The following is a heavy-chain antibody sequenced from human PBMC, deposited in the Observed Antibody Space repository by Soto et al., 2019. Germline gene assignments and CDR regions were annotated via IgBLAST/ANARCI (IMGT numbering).Heavy chain of an antibody. CDR2: IDPSDSYT. V-gene: IGHV5-10-1*01. CDR3: ARNYGSGSPLFYYYYYGMDV. Sequence: GESLKISCKGSGYSFTSYWIGWVRQMPGKGLEWMGRIDPSDSYTNYSPSFQGHVTISADKSISTAYLQWSSLKASDTAMYYCARNYGSGSPLFYYYYYGMDVWGQGTTVTVSS. D-gene: IGHD3-10*01. J-gene: IGHJ6*02. CDR1: GYSFTSYW.